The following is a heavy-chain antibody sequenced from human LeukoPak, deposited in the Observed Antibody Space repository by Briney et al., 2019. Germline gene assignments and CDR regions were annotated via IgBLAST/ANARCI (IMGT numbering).Heavy chain of an antibody. Sequence: GESLKISCKGSGYSFTSYWIGWVRQMPGKGLEWVGIVYPGDSARYSPSFQGRVTISADKSISTAYLQWSSLKASDTAMYYCARQRFTMRAYAGNWFDPWGQGTLVTVSS. V-gene: IGHV5-51*01. CDR3: ARQRFTMRAYAGNWFDP. CDR2: VYPGDSA. J-gene: IGHJ5*02. D-gene: IGHD3-10*01. CDR1: GYSFTSYW.